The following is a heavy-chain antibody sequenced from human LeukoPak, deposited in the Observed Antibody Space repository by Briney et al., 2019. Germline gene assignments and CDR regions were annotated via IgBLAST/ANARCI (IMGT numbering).Heavy chain of an antibody. CDR3: ARDSCAYYSYGMDV. V-gene: IGHV3-66*02. CDR1: SLTISSNY. CDR2: IYSGSST. D-gene: IGHD2-21*01. J-gene: IGHJ6*02. Sequence: DGAPLLPCAASSLTISSNYTSRGVRPPAERVEGGSVIYSGSSTYNADSVKVRFTISRDNSKVTLYLQMNSLRAEDTAVYYCARDSCAYYSYGMDVWGQGTTVTVSS.